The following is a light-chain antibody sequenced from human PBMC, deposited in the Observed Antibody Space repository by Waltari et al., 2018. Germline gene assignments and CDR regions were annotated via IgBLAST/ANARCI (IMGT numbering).Light chain of an antibody. J-gene: IGLJ3*02. CDR3: NSYAGSSSWV. CDR2: EVS. Sequence: QSALTQPASVSGSPGQSITISCTGTSSDIGFYNYVSWYQQHPGKAPKLIIYEVSERPSGVSNRFSGSKSGNTASLTISGLQAEDEADYYCNSYAGSSSWVFGGGTKLTVL. V-gene: IGLV2-14*01. CDR1: SSDIGFYNY.